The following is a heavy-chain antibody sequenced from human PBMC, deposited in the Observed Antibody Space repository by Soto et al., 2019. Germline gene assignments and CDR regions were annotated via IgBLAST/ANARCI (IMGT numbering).Heavy chain of an antibody. V-gene: IGHV1-2*04. Sequence: QVQLVQSGAEVKKPEASVKVSCKASGYTFTAYYMHWVRQAPGQGLEWMGWINPNSGDTNYAQKFQGWVTMTRDTSISTAYKELSRLKSDDTVVYYCARDRRPGDYFGYWGQGTLVTVSS. CDR1: GYTFTAYY. CDR3: ARDRRPGDYFGY. CDR2: INPNSGDT. J-gene: IGHJ4*02. D-gene: IGHD4-17*01.